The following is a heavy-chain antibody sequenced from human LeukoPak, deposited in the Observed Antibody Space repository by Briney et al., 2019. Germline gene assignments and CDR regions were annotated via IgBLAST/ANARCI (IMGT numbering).Heavy chain of an antibody. V-gene: IGHV3-7*01. Sequence: PGGSLRLSCAASGFTFSHDWMSWVRQAPGKGLEWVASIKQDGSGEHYVDSVKGRFTISRDNAKNSLYLQMNSLRAEDTAVYYCARAGFGESENNWFDPWGQGTLVTVSS. CDR1: GFTFSHDW. CDR3: ARAGFGESENNWFDP. CDR2: IKQDGSGE. J-gene: IGHJ5*02. D-gene: IGHD3-10*01.